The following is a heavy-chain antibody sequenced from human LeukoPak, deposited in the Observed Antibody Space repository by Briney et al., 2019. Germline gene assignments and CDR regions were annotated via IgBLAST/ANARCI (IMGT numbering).Heavy chain of an antibody. Sequence: PSETLSLTCTVSGGSISSYYWSWIRQPAGKGLEWIGRIYTSGSTNYNPSLKSRVTISIDTSKNQFSLKLSSVTAADTAVYYCARGSGGSGSRYYYYYYMDVWGKGTTVTISS. CDR1: GGSISSYY. D-gene: IGHD3-10*01. CDR3: ARGSGGSGSRYYYYYYMDV. CDR2: IYTSGST. V-gene: IGHV4-4*07. J-gene: IGHJ6*03.